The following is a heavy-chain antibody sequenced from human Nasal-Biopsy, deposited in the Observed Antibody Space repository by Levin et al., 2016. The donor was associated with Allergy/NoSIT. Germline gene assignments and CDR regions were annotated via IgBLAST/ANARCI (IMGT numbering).Heavy chain of an antibody. CDR2: ISYDSSLI. CDR3: AKGSRYNYGLHRGDYFDY. J-gene: IGHJ4*02. V-gene: IGHV3-48*02. Sequence: GGSLRLSCLASEFTFSSYHMIWVRQAPGKGLEWVSYISYDSSLIYYADSVKGRFTISRDNAKNSLYLQMNSLRDEDTAVYYCAKGSRYNYGLHRGDYFDYWGQGTLVTVSS. CDR1: EFTFSSYH. D-gene: IGHD5-18*01.